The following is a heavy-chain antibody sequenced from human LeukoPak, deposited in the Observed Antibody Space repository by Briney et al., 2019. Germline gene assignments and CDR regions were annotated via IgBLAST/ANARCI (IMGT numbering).Heavy chain of an antibody. CDR1: GGSISSSSYY. CDR3: ARGVGATTSVDY. Sequence: SETLSLTCTVSGGSISSSSYYWGWIRQPPGKGLEGMGSIYYSGSTYYNPSLKSPVAISVDPSKNQFSLKLSSVTAADTAVYYCARGVGATTSVDYWGQGTLVTVSS. D-gene: IGHD1-26*01. V-gene: IGHV4-39*01. CDR2: IYYSGST. J-gene: IGHJ4*02.